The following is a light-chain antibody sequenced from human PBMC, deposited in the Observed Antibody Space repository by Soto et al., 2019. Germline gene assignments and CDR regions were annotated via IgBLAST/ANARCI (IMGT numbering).Light chain of an antibody. J-gene: IGKJ4*01. V-gene: IGKV3-11*01. CDR3: QQRFSWPPT. Sequence: EIGLTQSPATLSLSPGDRATLSCGASQSVSRYLAWYQQKPGQAPLLLIHDTSTRATGVPDTFSGSGSGTEFTLTISSLEPEDSAMDYCQQRFSWPPTFGGGTHVEI. CDR1: QSVSRY. CDR2: DTS.